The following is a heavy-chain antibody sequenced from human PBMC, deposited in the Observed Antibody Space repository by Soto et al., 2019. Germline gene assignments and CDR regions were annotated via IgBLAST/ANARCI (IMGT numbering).Heavy chain of an antibody. V-gene: IGHV3-30-3*01. CDR1: GFTFGSIA. Sequence: QVHLVESGGGVVQPGKSPRLSCAASGFTFGSIAMHWVRQAPGKGLQYMAMISYDGSNEIYADSVKGRFTISRDNSKNMLFLQMNSLSLDDTAVYYCATSSGRHPAYGFWGQGTLVNVSS. J-gene: IGHJ1*01. CDR3: ATSSGRHPAYGF. CDR2: ISYDGSNE. D-gene: IGHD6-25*01.